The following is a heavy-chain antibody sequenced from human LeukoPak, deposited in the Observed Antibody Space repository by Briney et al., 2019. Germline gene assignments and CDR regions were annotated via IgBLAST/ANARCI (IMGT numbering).Heavy chain of an antibody. CDR3: ARGDARGYSYGHFHFDH. CDR1: GGSISSYY. CDR2: IYYSGST. J-gene: IGHJ4*01. D-gene: IGHD5-18*01. Sequence: TSETLSLTCTVSGGSISSYYWSWIRQPPGKGLEWIGYIYYSGSTNYNPSLKSRVTVSVDTSKNQFSLKLSSVTAADTAVYYCARGDARGYSYGHFHFDHWGHGTLVTVSS. V-gene: IGHV4-59*01.